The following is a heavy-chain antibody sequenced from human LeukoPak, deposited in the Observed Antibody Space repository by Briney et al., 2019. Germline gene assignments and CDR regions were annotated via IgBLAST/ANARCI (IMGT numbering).Heavy chain of an antibody. CDR1: GFTFSNAW. V-gene: IGHV3-33*08. CDR2: IWFDGSNK. J-gene: IGHJ4*02. Sequence: GGSLRLSCAASGFTFSNAWMSWVRQAPGKGLEWVAVIWFDGSNKYYADSVKGRFTISRDNSKNTLYLQMNSLRAEDTAVYYCARARSSFETSPFDYWGQGTLVTVSS. D-gene: IGHD1-14*01. CDR3: ARARSSFETSPFDY.